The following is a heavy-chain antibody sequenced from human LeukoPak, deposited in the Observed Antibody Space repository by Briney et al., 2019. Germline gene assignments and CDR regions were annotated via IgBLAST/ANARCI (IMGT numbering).Heavy chain of an antibody. CDR1: GFTFDDYG. Sequence: GGSLRLSCAASGFTFDDYGMSWVRQAPGKGLEWVSAINWHGGSTGYADSVKGRFTISRDNAKNSLYLQMNSLRAGDTALYYCARDNSRLRAYYFDYWGQGTLVTVSS. CDR3: ARDNSRLRAYYFDY. J-gene: IGHJ4*02. V-gene: IGHV3-20*04. CDR2: INWHGGST. D-gene: IGHD4-17*01.